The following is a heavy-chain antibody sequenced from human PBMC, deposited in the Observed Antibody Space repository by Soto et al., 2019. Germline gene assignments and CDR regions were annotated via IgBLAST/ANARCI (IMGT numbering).Heavy chain of an antibody. CDR3: ASLFYYDFWSGYYNYYDMDV. CDR1: GFTFSSYW. D-gene: IGHD3-3*01. Sequence: PGGSLRLSCAASGFTFSSYWMSWVRQAPGKGLERVANIKQDGSEKYYVDSVKGRFTISRDNAKNSLYLQMNSLRAEDTAVYYCASLFYYDFWSGYYNYYDMDVWGQGTTVTVSS. CDR2: IKQDGSEK. J-gene: IGHJ6*02. V-gene: IGHV3-7*03.